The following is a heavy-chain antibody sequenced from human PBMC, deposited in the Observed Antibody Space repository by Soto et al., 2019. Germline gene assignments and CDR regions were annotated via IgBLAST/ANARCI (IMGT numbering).Heavy chain of an antibody. V-gene: IGHV4-61*01. CDR3: ARRGSFCAGSAP. Sequence: SETLSLTCTVSGGSVSSGSYYWSWIRQPPGKGLEWIGYIYYSGSTNYNPSLKSRVTISVDTSKNQFSLKLSSVTAADTAVYNWARRGSFCAGSAPGGKGTWVPGS. J-gene: IGHJ1*01. CDR1: GGSVSSGSYY. CDR2: IYYSGST. D-gene: IGHD3-10*01.